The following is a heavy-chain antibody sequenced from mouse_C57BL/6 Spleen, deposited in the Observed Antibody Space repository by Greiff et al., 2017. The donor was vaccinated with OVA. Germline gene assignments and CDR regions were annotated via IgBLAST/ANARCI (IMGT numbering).Heavy chain of an antibody. V-gene: IGHV3-1*01. CDR1: GYSITSGYD. J-gene: IGHJ1*03. CDR3: ARDMDYYGKGYFDV. CDR2: ISYSGST. Sequence: EVQLVESGPGMVKPSQSLSLTCTVTGYSITSGYDWHWIRHFPGNKLEWMGYISYSGSTNYNPSLKSRISITHDTSKNHFFLKLNSVTTEDTATYYCARDMDYYGKGYFDVWGTGTTVTVSS. D-gene: IGHD1-2*01.